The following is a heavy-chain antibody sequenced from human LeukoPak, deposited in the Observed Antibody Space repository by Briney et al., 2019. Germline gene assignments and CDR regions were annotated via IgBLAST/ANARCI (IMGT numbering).Heavy chain of an antibody. D-gene: IGHD5-24*01. J-gene: IGHJ4*02. CDR1: GFTFSTYW. CDR3: ARAGGDGYNSAY. Sequence: HTGGSLRLSCAASGFTFSTYWMHWVRQDPGKGLEWVSGISWNSGSIGYADSVKGRFTISRDNAKNTLYLQMNSLRAEDTAVYYCARAGGDGYNSAYWGQGTLVTVSS. V-gene: IGHV3-74*01. CDR2: ISWNSGSI.